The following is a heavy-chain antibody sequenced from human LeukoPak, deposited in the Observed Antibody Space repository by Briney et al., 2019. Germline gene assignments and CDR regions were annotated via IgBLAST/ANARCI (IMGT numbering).Heavy chain of an antibody. CDR1: GGSFSGYY. CDR2: IYYSGST. CDR3: ARVWLASDAFDI. V-gene: IGHV4-59*01. J-gene: IGHJ3*02. Sequence: SETLSLTCAVYGGSFSGYYWSWIRQPPGKGLEWIGYIYYSGSTNYNPSLKSRVTISVDTSKNQFSLKLSSVTAADTAVYYCARVWLASDAFDIWGQGTMVTVSS. D-gene: IGHD6-19*01.